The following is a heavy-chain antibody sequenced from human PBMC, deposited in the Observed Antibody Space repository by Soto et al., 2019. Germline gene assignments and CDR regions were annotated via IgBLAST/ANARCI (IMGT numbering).Heavy chain of an antibody. D-gene: IGHD1-26*01. CDR2: INQDGSEK. CDR3: SGGVGDAF. CDR1: ESHVSRDW. V-gene: IGHV3-7*04. J-gene: IGHJ4*02. Sequence: PGGSLSLSCAIFESHVSRDWMNWVRQAPGKGLEWVAHINQDGSEKYYVDSVKGRFTISRDNAKKSLYLQMNSLRPADTAMYYCSGGVGDAFWGQGTLVTVSS.